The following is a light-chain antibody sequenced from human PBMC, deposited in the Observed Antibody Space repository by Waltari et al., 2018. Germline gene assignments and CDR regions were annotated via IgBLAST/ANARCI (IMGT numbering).Light chain of an antibody. Sequence: SYELTQPPSVSVSPGQTASLTCSGDKLGDKYVCWYQQKPGQSPVLVIYQDTKRPSGIPERFSGSNSGNTATLTISGTQAMDEADYYCQAWDSSTPYVFGPGTKVTVL. CDR2: QDT. CDR3: QAWDSSTPYV. CDR1: KLGDKY. J-gene: IGLJ1*01. V-gene: IGLV3-1*01.